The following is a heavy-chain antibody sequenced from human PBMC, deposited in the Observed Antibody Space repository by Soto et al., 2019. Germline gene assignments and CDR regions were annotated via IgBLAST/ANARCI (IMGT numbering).Heavy chain of an antibody. CDR1: GFTFSSYA. D-gene: IGHD4-17*01. V-gene: IGHV3-23*01. CDR2: ISGSGGST. CDR3: AKEPLATVGLDY. Sequence: PGGSLRLXCAASGFTFSSYAMSWVRQAPGKGLEWVSAISGSGGSTYYADSVKGRFTVSRDNSKNTLYLQMNSLRAEDTAVYYCAKEPLATVGLDYWGQGTLVTVSS. J-gene: IGHJ4*02.